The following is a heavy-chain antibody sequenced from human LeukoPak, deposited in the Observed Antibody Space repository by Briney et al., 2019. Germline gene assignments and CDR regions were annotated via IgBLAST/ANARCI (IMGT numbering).Heavy chain of an antibody. CDR3: ARERVYQFDFDY. J-gene: IGHJ4*02. CDR2: IYTSGST. Sequence: SETLSLTCTVSGGSISSGSYYWSWIRQPAGKGLKWIGRIYTSGSTNYNPSLKSRVTISVDTSKNQFSLKLSSVTAADTAVYYCARERVYQFDFDYWGQGTLVTVSS. CDR1: GGSISSGSYY. V-gene: IGHV4-61*02. D-gene: IGHD2-2*01.